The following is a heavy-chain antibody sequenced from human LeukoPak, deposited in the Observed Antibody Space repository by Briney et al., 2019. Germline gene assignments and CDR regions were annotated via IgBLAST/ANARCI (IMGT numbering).Heavy chain of an antibody. Sequence: ASVKVSCKASLGTFSSYAISWVRQAPGQGLEWMGGIIPIFGTANYAQKFQGRVTITTDESTSTAYMELSSLRSEDTAVYYCARPRSRVTIAFDIWGQGTMVTVSS. CDR2: IIPIFGTA. CDR3: ARPRSRVTIAFDI. D-gene: IGHD4-17*01. CDR1: LGTFSSYA. V-gene: IGHV1-69*05. J-gene: IGHJ3*02.